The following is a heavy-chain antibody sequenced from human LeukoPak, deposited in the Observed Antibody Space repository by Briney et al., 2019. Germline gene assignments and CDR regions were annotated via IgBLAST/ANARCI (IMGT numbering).Heavy chain of an antibody. CDR3: ARVDSSSWHSIDY. V-gene: IGHV4-59*01. Sequence: SETPSLTCTVSGGSISSYYWSWIRQPPGQGLEWIGYIYYSGSTNYNPSLKSRVTMSVDTSKNQFSLKLSSVTAADTAVYYCARVDSSSWHSIDYWGQGTLVTVSS. CDR1: GGSISSYY. D-gene: IGHD6-13*01. J-gene: IGHJ4*02. CDR2: IYYSGST.